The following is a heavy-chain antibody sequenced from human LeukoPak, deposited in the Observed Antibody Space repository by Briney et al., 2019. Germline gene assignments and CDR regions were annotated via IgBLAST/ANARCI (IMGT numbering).Heavy chain of an antibody. CDR3: AKVRVGDGYNYFDY. CDR2: ISGSGGST. CDR1: GFTFSSYA. D-gene: IGHD5-24*01. Sequence: GGSLRLSCAASGFTFSSYAMSWVRQAPGKGLEWVSAISGSGGSTYYADSVKGRFTISRDNSKNTLYLRMNSLRAEDTAVYYCAKVRVGDGYNYFDYWGQGTLVTVSS. V-gene: IGHV3-23*01. J-gene: IGHJ4*02.